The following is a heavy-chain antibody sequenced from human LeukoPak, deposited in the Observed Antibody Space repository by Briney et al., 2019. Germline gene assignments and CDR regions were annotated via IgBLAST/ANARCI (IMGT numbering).Heavy chain of an antibody. V-gene: IGHV4-38-2*02. CDR2: IYHSGST. CDR3: ARVHAGGIAAGGSTYYFDH. Sequence: SETLSLTCIVSGSSINSGYNWGWIRQPPGKGLEWLGTIYHSGSTYYNPSLKSRVTISVDTSQNQFSLKLSSVTAADTAMYYCARVHAGGIAAGGSTYYFDHWGQGTLVTVSS. J-gene: IGHJ4*02. D-gene: IGHD2-15*01. CDR1: GSSINSGYN.